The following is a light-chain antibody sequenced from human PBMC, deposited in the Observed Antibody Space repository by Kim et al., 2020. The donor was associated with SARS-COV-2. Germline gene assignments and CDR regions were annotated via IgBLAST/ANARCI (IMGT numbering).Light chain of an antibody. CDR1: QDISRY. Sequence: ASVGDRVTITCRASQDISRYVNWYQQKPGRAPKLLMYSSSLLLPGVPPRFSGSGLGTDFTLSITNLQPEDFATYYCQQNYNTALTFGGGTKVDIK. V-gene: IGKV1-39*01. CDR3: QQNYNTALT. CDR2: SSS. J-gene: IGKJ4*01.